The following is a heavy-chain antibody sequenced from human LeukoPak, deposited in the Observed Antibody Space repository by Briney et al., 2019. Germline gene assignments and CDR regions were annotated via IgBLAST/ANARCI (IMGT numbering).Heavy chain of an antibody. CDR3: ARDKYRSITIFRPDAFDI. J-gene: IGHJ3*02. V-gene: IGHV1-2*02. CDR1: GYTFTGYY. CDR2: INPNSGGT. D-gene: IGHD3-9*01. Sequence: GASVKVSCKASGYTFTGYYMHWVRQAPGQGLEWMGWINPNSGGTNYAQRFQGRVTMTRDTSISTAYMGLSRLRSDDTAVYYCARDKYRSITIFRPDAFDIWGQGTMVTVSS.